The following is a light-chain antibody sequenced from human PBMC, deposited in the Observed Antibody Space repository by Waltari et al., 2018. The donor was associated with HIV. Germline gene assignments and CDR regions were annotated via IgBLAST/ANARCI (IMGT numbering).Light chain of an antibody. Sequence: QSVVPQPPSVSGASGQRVTISFAASRSPAPAGSDVHWYRQPPGTAPKRLIYGNSTRPSGVPDRFSGSKSGTSASLAITGLQAEDEADYYCQSYDSSLSGSDVVFGGGTELTVL. J-gene: IGLJ2*01. V-gene: IGLV1-40*01. CDR3: QSYDSSLSGSDVV. CDR1: RSPAPAGSD. CDR2: GNS.